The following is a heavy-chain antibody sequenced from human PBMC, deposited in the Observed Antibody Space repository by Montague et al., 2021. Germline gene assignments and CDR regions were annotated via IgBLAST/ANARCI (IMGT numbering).Heavy chain of an antibody. Sequence: SLRLSCAASGSVFSSYWMTWVRRAPGKGLEWVANIKQDGFEKYYVESVRGRFTISRDNDKDSLYLQMNSLGVEDTAMYYCAKGGTTAMTPSSAWGHGTLVIVSS. V-gene: IGHV3-7*01. CDR3: AKGGTTAMTPSSA. CDR2: IKQDGFEK. J-gene: IGHJ5*01. D-gene: IGHD4-17*01. CDR1: GSVFSSYW.